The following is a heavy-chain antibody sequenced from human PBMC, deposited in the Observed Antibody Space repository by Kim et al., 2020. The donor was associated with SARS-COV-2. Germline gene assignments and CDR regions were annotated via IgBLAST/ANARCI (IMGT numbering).Heavy chain of an antibody. Sequence: GGSLRLSCAASGFTFSSYAMHWVRQAPGKGLEWVAVISYDGSNKYYADSVKGRFTISRDNSKNTLYLQMNSLRAEDTAVYYCARGREWFGELGFDYWGQG. CDR1: GFTFSSYA. CDR2: ISYDGSNK. V-gene: IGHV3-30*04. D-gene: IGHD3-10*01. CDR3: ARGREWFGELGFDY. J-gene: IGHJ4*02.